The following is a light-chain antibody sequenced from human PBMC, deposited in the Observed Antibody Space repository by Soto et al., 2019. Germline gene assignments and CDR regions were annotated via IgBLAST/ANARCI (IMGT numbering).Light chain of an antibody. V-gene: IGLV1-40*01. CDR3: QSYDSSLSVTYV. Sequence: QSVLTQPPSVSGAPGQRVTISCTGSSSNIGAGYDVHWYQQLPETAPKLLIYGNSNRPSGVPDRFSGSKSGTSASLAITGLQAEDEADYYCQSYDSSLSVTYVFGTGTKV. CDR1: SSNIGAGYD. J-gene: IGLJ1*01. CDR2: GNS.